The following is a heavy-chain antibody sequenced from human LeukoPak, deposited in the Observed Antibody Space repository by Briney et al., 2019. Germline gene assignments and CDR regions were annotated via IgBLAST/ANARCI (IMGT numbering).Heavy chain of an antibody. D-gene: IGHD1-14*01. Sequence: GSLSLTCAASGFTVITNDMTWVRQAPGKGLEWVSVLYSDGNTKYANSVQGRFTISRDNSKNTLYLEMNSLSPDDTAVYYCARGVEPLAANTFDYWGQGTLVTVSS. CDR3: ARGVEPLAANTFDY. V-gene: IGHV3-53*01. CDR2: LYSDGNT. CDR1: GFTVITND. J-gene: IGHJ4*02.